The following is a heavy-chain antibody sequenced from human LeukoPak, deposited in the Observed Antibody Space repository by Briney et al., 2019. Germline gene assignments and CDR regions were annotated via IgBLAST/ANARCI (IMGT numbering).Heavy chain of an antibody. D-gene: IGHD6-25*01. CDR2: MNPNSGNT. CDR1: GYTFTSYD. Sequence: ASVKVSCKASGYTFTSYDINWVRQATGQGLEWMGWMNPNSGNTGYAQKFQGRVTMTRNTSISTAYMELSSLRSEDTAVYYCARGASACREQRLYDYSCMDVCGQGATVTVSS. CDR3: ARGASACREQRLYDYSCMDV. J-gene: IGHJ6*02. V-gene: IGHV1-8*01.